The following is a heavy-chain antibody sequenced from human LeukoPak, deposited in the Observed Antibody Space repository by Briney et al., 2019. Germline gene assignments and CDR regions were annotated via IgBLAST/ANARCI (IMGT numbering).Heavy chain of an antibody. J-gene: IGHJ6*03. CDR2: IYYSGST. V-gene: IGHV4-39*01. Sequence: SETLSLTCTVSGGSISSSSYYWGWIRQPPGKGLEWIGSIYYSGSTYYNPSLKSRVTISVDTSKNQFSLKLSSVTAADTAVYYCARPVISGYYYYMDVWGKGTTVTISS. D-gene: IGHD3-10*01. CDR1: GGSISSSSYY. CDR3: ARPVISGYYYYMDV.